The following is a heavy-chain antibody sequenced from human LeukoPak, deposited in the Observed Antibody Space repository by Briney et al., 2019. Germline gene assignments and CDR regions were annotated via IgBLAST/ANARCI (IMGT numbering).Heavy chain of an antibody. CDR2: MNPNSGNT. D-gene: IGHD2-2*01. Sequence: ASVKVSCKASGYTFTSYDINWVRQATGQGLEWMGWMNPNSGNTGYAQKFQGRVTMTRNTSISTAYMELSSLRSEDTAVYYCAGIEVPAANYYYYGMDVWGQGTTVTVSS. V-gene: IGHV1-8*01. CDR1: GYTFTSYD. J-gene: IGHJ6*02. CDR3: AGIEVPAANYYYYGMDV.